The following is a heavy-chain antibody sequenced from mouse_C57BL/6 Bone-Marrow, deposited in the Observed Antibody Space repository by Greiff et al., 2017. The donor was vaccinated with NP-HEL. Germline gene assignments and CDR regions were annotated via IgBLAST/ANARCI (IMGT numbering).Heavy chain of an antibody. D-gene: IGHD1-1*01. CDR2: ISYSGIT. J-gene: IGHJ2*01. Sequence: DVQLQESGPGLAKPSQTLSLTCSVTGYSITSDYLNWIRKFPGNKLEYMGYISYSGITSYTPSLIRRISITRDTSKNQYYLQLNSVTTEDTATYYCARSITAVVEGGTLYFDYWGKGTTLTVSS. CDR3: ARSITAVVEGGTLYFDY. CDR1: GYSITSDY. V-gene: IGHV3-8*01.